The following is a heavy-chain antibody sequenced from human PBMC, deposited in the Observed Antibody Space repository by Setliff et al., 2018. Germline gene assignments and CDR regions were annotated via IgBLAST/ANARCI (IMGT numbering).Heavy chain of an antibody. CDR2: IHNNGRI. J-gene: IGHJ4*02. V-gene: IGHV4-4*08. CDR3: ARGVAPRGPAD. D-gene: IGHD2-15*01. CDR1: GASITSYY. Sequence: SETLSLTCSVSGASITSYYWSWIRQPPGKGLEWIAYIHNNGRIKYNPALKSRVTISLDTSKNQFSLKLSSVTAADTAVYYCARGVAPRGPADWGQGTLVTVSS.